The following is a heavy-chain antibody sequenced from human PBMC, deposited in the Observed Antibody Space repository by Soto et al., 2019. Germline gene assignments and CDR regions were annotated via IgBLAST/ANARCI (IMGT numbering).Heavy chain of an antibody. D-gene: IGHD5-18*01. J-gene: IGHJ4*02. Sequence: LSLTCAVSGGSISSGGYSWSWIRQPPGKGLEWIGYIYHSGSTYYNPSLKSRVTISVDRSKNQFSLKLSSVTAADTTVYYCARGIQLWSQYYFDYWGQGTLVTVSS. V-gene: IGHV4-30-2*01. CDR2: IYHSGST. CDR1: GGSISSGGYS. CDR3: ARGIQLWSQYYFDY.